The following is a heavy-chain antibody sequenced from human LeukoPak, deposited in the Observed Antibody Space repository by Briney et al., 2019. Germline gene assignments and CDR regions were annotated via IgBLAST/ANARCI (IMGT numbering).Heavy chain of an antibody. CDR1: GFTFSTHA. J-gene: IGHJ4*02. V-gene: IGHV3-33*01. Sequence: PGGSLRLSCAASGFTFSTHAMHWVRQAPGKGLEWVAIIWYDGSNKYHADSMKGRFTISRDNSKNTLYLQMNTLTAEDTAVYYCARGEAIAAAGTELDYWGQGTLVTVSS. D-gene: IGHD6-13*01. CDR3: ARGEAIAAAGTELDY. CDR2: IWYDGSNK.